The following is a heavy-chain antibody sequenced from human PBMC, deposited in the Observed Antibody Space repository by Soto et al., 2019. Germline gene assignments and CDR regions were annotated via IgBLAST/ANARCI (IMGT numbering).Heavy chain of an antibody. CDR3: ASRARPDFYYMDV. V-gene: IGHV3-64*01. Sequence: EVQLAESGGGLAQPGGSLRLYCAASGFTLSGYAMDWVRQAPGKGLEYVSGISSNGVGTYYANSVQGRFTISRDNSKNTVYLQMGSLRPEDMAVYYCASRARPDFYYMDVWGKGTTVTVSS. CDR1: GFTLSGYA. J-gene: IGHJ6*03. D-gene: IGHD6-6*01. CDR2: ISSNGVGT.